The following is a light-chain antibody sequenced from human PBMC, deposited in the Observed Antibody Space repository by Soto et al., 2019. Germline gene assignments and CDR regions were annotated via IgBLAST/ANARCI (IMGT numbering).Light chain of an antibody. J-gene: IGLJ3*02. CDR1: SSDVGAYNY. CDR3: CSYAGSYTVV. V-gene: IGLV2-11*01. Sequence: QSALTQPRSVSGSPGQSVTISCTGTSSDVGAYNYVSWYQQHPGKVPKLMIYDVSRRPSGVPDRFSGSKSGNTASLTISGLQSYYEADYYCCSYAGSYTVVFGGGTKLTVL. CDR2: DVS.